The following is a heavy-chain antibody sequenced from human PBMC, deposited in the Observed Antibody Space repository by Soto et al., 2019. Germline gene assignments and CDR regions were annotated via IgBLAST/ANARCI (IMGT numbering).Heavy chain of an antibody. V-gene: IGHV4-59*01. CDR1: GGTISSYY. CDR2: IHYSGST. D-gene: IGHD2-2*01. CDR3: ARARYQLLHPYYYGMDV. Sequence: SETLCLTCTVSGGTISSYYWSWIRQSPGKGLEWIGYIHYSGSTKSNPSLKSRVTISVDTSRNQVSLKLNSVTAADSAVYFCARARYQLLHPYYYGMDVWGQGTTVTVSS. J-gene: IGHJ6*02.